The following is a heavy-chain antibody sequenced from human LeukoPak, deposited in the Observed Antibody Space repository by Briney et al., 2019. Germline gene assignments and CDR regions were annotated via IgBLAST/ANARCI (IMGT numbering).Heavy chain of an antibody. D-gene: IGHD1-26*01. CDR1: GFSLSTSGVG. CDR3: AHNGGGSYYGWFDP. Sequence: SGPTLVNPTQPLTLTCTFSGFSLSTSGVGVGWIRQPPGKALEWLALIYWGDDKRYSPSLKSRLTITKDTSKNQVVLTMTNMDPVDTATYYCAHNGGGSYYGWFDPWGQGTLVTVSS. J-gene: IGHJ5*02. V-gene: IGHV2-5*02. CDR2: IYWGDDK.